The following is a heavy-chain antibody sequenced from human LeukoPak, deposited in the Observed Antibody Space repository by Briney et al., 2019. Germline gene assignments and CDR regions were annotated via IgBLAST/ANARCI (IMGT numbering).Heavy chain of an antibody. CDR3: ARADYYDSSGYPRPIDY. Sequence: GGSPRLSCAASGFTFSSYSMKWVRQAPGKGLEWVSSISSSSSYIYYADSVKGRFTISRDNAKNSLYLQMNSLRAEDTAVYYCARADYYDSSGYPRPIDYWGQGTLVTVSS. CDR1: GFTFSSYS. J-gene: IGHJ4*02. CDR2: ISSSSSYI. V-gene: IGHV3-21*01. D-gene: IGHD3-22*01.